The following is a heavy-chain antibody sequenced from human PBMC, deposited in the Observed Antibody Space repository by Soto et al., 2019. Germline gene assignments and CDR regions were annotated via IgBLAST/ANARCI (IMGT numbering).Heavy chain of an antibody. D-gene: IGHD4-17*01. Sequence: PGGSLRLSCAASGFTFSDYYMSWIRQAPGKGLEWVSSISSSSSSTNYADSVKARFTISRDNAKNSLYLQMNSLRAEDTAVYYCARGYGGNSGNVFDIWGQGTMVTV. CDR3: ARGYGGNSGNVFDI. CDR2: ISSSSSST. CDR1: GFTFSDYY. V-gene: IGHV3-11*06. J-gene: IGHJ3*02.